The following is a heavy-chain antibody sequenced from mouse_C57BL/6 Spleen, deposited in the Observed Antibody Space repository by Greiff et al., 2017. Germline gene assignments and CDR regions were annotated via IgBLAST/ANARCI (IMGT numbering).Heavy chain of an antibody. CDR3: TTGTGFAY. D-gene: IGHD1-1*01. Sequence: EVQRVESGAELERPGASVKLSCTASGFNIKDDYMHWVKQRPEQGLEWIGWIDPENGDTEYASKFQGKATIIADTSSNTAYLQLSSLTSEDTAVYYCTTGTGFAYWGQGTLVTVSA. V-gene: IGHV14-4*01. CDR2: IDPENGDT. J-gene: IGHJ3*01. CDR1: GFNIKDDY.